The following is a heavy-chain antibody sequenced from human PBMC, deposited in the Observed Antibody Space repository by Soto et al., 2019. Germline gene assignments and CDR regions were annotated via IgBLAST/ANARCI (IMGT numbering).Heavy chain of an antibody. V-gene: IGHV4-34*01. CDR3: ASRPIVVVVAATNYYYGMDV. Sequence: SETLSLTCAVYGGSFSGYYWSWIRQPPGKGLEWIGKINHSGSTNYNPSLKSRVTISVDTPKNQFSLKLSSVTAADTAVYYSASRPIVVVVAATNYYYGMDVWGQGTTVTVSS. CDR2: INHSGST. D-gene: IGHD2-15*01. J-gene: IGHJ6*02. CDR1: GGSFSGYY.